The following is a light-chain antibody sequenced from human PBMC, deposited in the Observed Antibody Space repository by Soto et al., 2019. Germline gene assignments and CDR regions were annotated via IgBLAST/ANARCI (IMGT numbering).Light chain of an antibody. CDR1: SSDVGGYNY. J-gene: IGLJ1*01. V-gene: IGLV2-14*01. Sequence: QSALTQPASVSGSPGQSITISCTGTSSDVGGYNYFSWYQQHPGKAPKLMIYEVSNRPSGVSNRFSGSKSGNTASLTISGLQAEDEDDYYCSSYTSSSIDYVFGTGTKVTVL. CDR3: SSYTSSSIDYV. CDR2: EVS.